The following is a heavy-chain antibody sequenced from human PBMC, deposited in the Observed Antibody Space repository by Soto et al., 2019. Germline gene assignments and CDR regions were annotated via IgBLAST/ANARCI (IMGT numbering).Heavy chain of an antibody. J-gene: IGHJ4*02. CDR1: GFTFSSYS. CDR3: ARDSMTTALDFDY. V-gene: IGHV3-21*01. Sequence: GGSLRLSCAASGFTFSSYSMNWVRQAPGKGLEWVSSISSSSSYIYYADSVKGRFTISRDNAKNSLYLQMNSLRAEDTAVYYCARDSMTTALDFDYWGQGTLVTVSS. D-gene: IGHD4-17*01. CDR2: ISSSSSYI.